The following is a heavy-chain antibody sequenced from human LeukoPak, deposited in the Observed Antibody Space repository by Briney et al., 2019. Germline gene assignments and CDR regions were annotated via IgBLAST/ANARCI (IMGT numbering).Heavy chain of an antibody. CDR2: IYYSGST. J-gene: IGHJ4*02. CDR3: ARDRGWGTSDY. V-gene: IGHV4-39*07. CDR1: GGSISSSSYY. Sequence: SETLSLACTVSGGSISSSSYYWGWIRQPPGKGLEWIGSIYYSGSTYYNPSLKSRVTISVDTSKNQFSLKLSSVTAADTAVYYCARDRGWGTSDYWGQGTLVTVSS. D-gene: IGHD3-10*01.